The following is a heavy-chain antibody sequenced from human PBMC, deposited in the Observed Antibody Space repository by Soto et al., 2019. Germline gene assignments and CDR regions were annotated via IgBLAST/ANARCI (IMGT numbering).Heavy chain of an antibody. Sequence: GGSLRLSCAASGFTFSDYYMSWIRQAPGKGLEWVSYISSSGSTIYYADSVKGRFIISRDNAKNSLYLQMNSLRDEDSAVYYCVTDLNWQGHWGQGTLVTVSS. CDR3: VTDLNWQGH. CDR1: GFTFSDYY. V-gene: IGHV3-11*04. CDR2: ISSSGSTI. J-gene: IGHJ4*02.